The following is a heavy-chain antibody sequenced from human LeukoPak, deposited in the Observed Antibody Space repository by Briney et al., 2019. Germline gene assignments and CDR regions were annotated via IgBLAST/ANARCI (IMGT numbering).Heavy chain of an antibody. CDR3: ARLAHDHGDYRDCYFDL. Sequence: SETLSLTCTVSGDSFSSGAYYWSWIRQHPGKGLEWIGYIYYSGNTYYNPSLKSRVTISVDTSKNQFSLKLSSVTAADTAVYYCARLAHDHGDYRDCYFDLWGRGTLVTVSS. CDR1: GDSFSSGAYY. V-gene: IGHV4-31*03. CDR2: IYYSGNT. D-gene: IGHD4-17*01. J-gene: IGHJ2*01.